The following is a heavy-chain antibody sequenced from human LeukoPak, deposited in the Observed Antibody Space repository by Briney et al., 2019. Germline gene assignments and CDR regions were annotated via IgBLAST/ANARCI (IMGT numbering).Heavy chain of an antibody. CDR3: ARAGRVYDSSGYTPYYFDY. CDR1: GFTFSDYY. J-gene: IGHJ4*02. CDR2: INHSGST. D-gene: IGHD3-22*01. V-gene: IGHV4-34*01. Sequence: PGGSLRLSCAASGFTFSDYYMSWIRQPPGKGLEWIGEINHSGSTNYNPSLKSRVTISVDTSKNQFSLKLSSVTAADTAVYYCARAGRVYDSSGYTPYYFDYWGQGTLVTVSS.